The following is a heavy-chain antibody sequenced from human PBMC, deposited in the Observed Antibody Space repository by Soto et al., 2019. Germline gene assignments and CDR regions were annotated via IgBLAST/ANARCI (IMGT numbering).Heavy chain of an antibody. J-gene: IGHJ4*02. Sequence: SETLSLTCTVSGGSINTFYWSWVRKPAGKGLEWIGRIFSSGSTSFNPSLESRVAMSVDTSKNHFSLNLSSVTAADMAVYYCAREGSYSAYNFAHGIQLWSFDFWGQGALVTVSS. CDR1: GGSINTFY. D-gene: IGHD5-12*01. V-gene: IGHV4-4*07. CDR2: IFSSGST. CDR3: AREGSYSAYNFAHGIQLWSFDF.